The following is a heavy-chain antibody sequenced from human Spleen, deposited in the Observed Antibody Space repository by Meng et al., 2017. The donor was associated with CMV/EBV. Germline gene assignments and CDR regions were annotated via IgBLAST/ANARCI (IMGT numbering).Heavy chain of an antibody. CDR2: IGTAGDR. CDR1: GFSFSCYD. D-gene: IGHD3-10*01. CDR3: ARDRGITMVRGPVGY. V-gene: IGHV3-13*03. Sequence: GESLKISCAGCGFSFSCYDMHWVRQATGKGLEWVSVIGTAGDRYCPDSVKGQFTISRDNAKNSLYLQMNSLRAEDTAVYYCARDRGITMVRGPVGYWGQGTLVTVSS. J-gene: IGHJ4*02.